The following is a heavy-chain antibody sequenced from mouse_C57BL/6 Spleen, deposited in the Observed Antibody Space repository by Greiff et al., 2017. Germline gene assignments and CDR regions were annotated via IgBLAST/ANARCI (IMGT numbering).Heavy chain of an antibody. V-gene: IGHV14-4*01. CDR3: TTGRLRQGYYFDY. CDR2: IDPENGDT. D-gene: IGHD2-2*01. CDR1: GFNIKDDY. J-gene: IGHJ2*01. Sequence: VQLQQSGAELVRPGASVKLSCTASGFNIKDDYMHWVKQRPEQGLEWIGWIDPENGDTEYASKFQGKATITADKSSNTAYLQLSSLTSEDTAVYYCTTGRLRQGYYFDYWGQGTTLTVSS.